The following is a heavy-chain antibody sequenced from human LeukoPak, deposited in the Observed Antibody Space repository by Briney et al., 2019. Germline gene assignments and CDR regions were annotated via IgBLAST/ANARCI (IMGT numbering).Heavy chain of an antibody. CDR3: ARSSEGRYYYGSSGYSYYYYYMDV. D-gene: IGHD3-22*01. CDR2: IYYSGST. V-gene: IGHV4-59*01. J-gene: IGHJ6*03. Sequence: SETLSLTCAVYGGSFSGYYWSWIRQPPGKGLEWIGYIYYSGSTYYNPSLRSRVTISVDTSKNQFSLKLSSVTAADTAVYYCARSSEGRYYYGSSGYSYYYYYMDVWGKGTTVTISS. CDR1: GGSFSGYY.